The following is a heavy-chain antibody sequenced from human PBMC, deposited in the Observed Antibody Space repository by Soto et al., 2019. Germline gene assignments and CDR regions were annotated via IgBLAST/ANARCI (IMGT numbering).Heavy chain of an antibody. CDR1: GFTFSSYA. J-gene: IGHJ4*02. CDR3: AKDKLGYCTNGVCYYFDN. V-gene: IGHV3-23*01. D-gene: IGHD2-8*01. Sequence: PGGSLRLSCAASGFTFSSYAMSWVRQAPGKGLEWVSAISGSGGSTYYADSVKGRFTISRDNSKNTLYLQMNSLRAEDTAVYYCAKDKLGYCTNGVCYYFDNWGQGTLVTVSS. CDR2: ISGSGGST.